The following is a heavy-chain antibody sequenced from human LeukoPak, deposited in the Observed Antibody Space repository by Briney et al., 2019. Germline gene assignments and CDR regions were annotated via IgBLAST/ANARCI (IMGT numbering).Heavy chain of an antibody. CDR3: ARESTYMNYFDY. D-gene: IGHD4-11*01. V-gene: IGHV3-21*06. CDR1: GFTFTTYS. Sequence: GGSLRLSCAASGFTFTTYSMNWVRQTPGKGLEWVSFISSSSSYIYYADSVKGRFTISRDNAKNSLYLQINSLRAEDTAVYYCARESTYMNYFDYWGQGTLVTVSS. CDR2: ISSSSSYI. J-gene: IGHJ4*02.